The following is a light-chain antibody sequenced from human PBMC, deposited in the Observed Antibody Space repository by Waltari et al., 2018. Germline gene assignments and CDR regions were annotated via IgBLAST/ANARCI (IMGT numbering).Light chain of an antibody. Sequence: DIQMTQSPSSLSASVGDRVTIPCRASQDISNSLAWYQQKAGKAPKLLLSAASRLESGVPSRFLGSGSGTHFTLTIIRLQPDDFATYYCQQYYFSPPRTFGQGTKVELK. J-gene: IGKJ1*01. V-gene: IGKV1-NL1*01. CDR1: QDISNS. CDR3: QQYYFSPPRT. CDR2: AAS.